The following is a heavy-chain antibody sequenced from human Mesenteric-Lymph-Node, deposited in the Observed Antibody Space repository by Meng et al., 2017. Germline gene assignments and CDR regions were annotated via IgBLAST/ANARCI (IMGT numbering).Heavy chain of an antibody. V-gene: IGHV4-4*02. CDR1: GGSISSGDW. J-gene: IGHJ4*02. Sequence: VQRQGPGPGLVKPSGTLSLTCAVSGGSISSGDWWSWVRQPPGKGLEWIGEIHHTGSTNYNPSFKSRVTILVDKSENLFSLRLTSVTAADTAVYYCASAGYYCLDYWGQGSLVTVSS. D-gene: IGHD2/OR15-2a*01. CDR2: IHHTGST. CDR3: ASAGYYCLDY.